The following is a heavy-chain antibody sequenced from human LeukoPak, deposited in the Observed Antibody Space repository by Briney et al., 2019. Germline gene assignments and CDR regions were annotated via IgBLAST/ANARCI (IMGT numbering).Heavy chain of an antibody. CDR3: TRLSRIAARPGLYYYHMDV. CDR1: GFTFSGSA. J-gene: IGHJ6*03. D-gene: IGHD6-6*01. CDR2: IRSKANSYAT. Sequence: PGGSLRLSCAASGFTFSGSAMHWVRQASGKGLEWVGRIRSKANSYATAYAASVKGRFTISRDDSKNTAYLQMNSLKTEDTAVYYCTRLSRIAARPGLYYYHMDVWGKGTTVTVSS. V-gene: IGHV3-73*01.